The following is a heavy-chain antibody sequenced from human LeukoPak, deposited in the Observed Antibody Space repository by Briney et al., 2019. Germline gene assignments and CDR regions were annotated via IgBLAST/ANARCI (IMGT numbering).Heavy chain of an antibody. D-gene: IGHD1-14*01. J-gene: IGHJ4*02. CDR3: ARGGLHHGFDY. CDR1: GYSFSAYW. V-gene: IGHV1-2*02. Sequence: AASVKVSCKASGYSFSAYWMHWVRQAPGRGLEWMGWIITDSGDTNYAQKFQGRVTMTMDTSISTAYMELSSLSSDDAAVYYCARGGLHHGFDYWGQGTLVTVSS. CDR2: IITDSGDT.